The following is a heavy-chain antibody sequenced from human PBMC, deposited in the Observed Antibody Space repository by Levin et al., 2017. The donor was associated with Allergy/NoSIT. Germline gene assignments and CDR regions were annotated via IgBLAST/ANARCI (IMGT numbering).Heavy chain of an antibody. Sequence: GESLKISCKTSGYSFTGYYVIWVRQAPGQGLEWMGWIDPNTGGTKYAQRFEDRVTMTRDTSINTAYMEVTRLRFDDTAVYYCLRGLSFDIWGQGTKVTVSS. CDR1: GYSFTGYY. J-gene: IGHJ3*02. D-gene: IGHD3-16*02. CDR3: LRGLSFDI. V-gene: IGHV1-2*02. CDR2: IDPNTGGT.